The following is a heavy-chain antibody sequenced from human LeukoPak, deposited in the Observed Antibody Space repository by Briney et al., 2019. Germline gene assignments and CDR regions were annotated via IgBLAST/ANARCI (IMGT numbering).Heavy chain of an antibody. J-gene: IGHJ4*02. CDR2: IWYDGSNK. V-gene: IGHV3-33*01. D-gene: IGHD2-15*01. CDR3: ARDPRRRYCSGGSCNHFDY. CDR1: GFTFSSYG. Sequence: GMSLRLSCAASGFTFSSYGMHWVRQAPGKGLEWVAVIWYDGSNKYYADSVKGRFTISRDNSKNTLYLQMNSLRAEDTAVYYCARDPRRRYCSGGSCNHFDYWGQGTLVTVSS.